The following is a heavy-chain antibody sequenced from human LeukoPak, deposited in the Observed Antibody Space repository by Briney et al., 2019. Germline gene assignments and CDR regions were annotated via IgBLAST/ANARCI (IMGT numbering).Heavy chain of an antibody. D-gene: IGHD1-20*01. V-gene: IGHV5-51*01. CDR3: ARQSGITGTDYYYYYMDV. CDR1: GYSFTTYW. J-gene: IGHJ6*03. CDR2: IYPGDSDT. Sequence: GESLKISCKGSGYSFTTYWIGWVRQMPGKGLEWMGIIYPGDSDTRYSPSFQGQVTISADKSISTAYLQWSSLKASDTAMYYCARQSGITGTDYYYYYMDVWGKGTTVTVSS.